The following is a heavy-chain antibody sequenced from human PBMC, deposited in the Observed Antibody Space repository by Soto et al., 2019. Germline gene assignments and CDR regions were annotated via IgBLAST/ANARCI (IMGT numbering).Heavy chain of an antibody. J-gene: IGHJ5*02. CDR2: IRSRAYGGTT. D-gene: IGHD3-3*01. Sequence: GSLRLSCTASGLTFGDHTVNWVRQAPGKGLEWVGYIRSRAYGGTTEFAASLKARFTMSRDDSKNTAYLEMSSLKTEDTAVYYCARGLGDYWSTYYPSHFDPWGQGTLVTVSS. CDR3: ARGLGDYWSTYYPSHFDP. CDR1: GLTFGDHT. V-gene: IGHV3-49*04.